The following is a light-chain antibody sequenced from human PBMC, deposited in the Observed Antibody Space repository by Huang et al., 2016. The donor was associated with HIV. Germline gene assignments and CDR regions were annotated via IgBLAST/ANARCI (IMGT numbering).Light chain of an antibody. CDR1: QDVSSN. CDR2: GAS. Sequence: ERVMTQSPDILSVSPGETATLSCRASQDVSSNLDWYRQKPGQAPSLLIYGASTRVSGIPARVKGSVSGIAFTLTISSVQSEDFAVYYCQQYNNWPRTFGQGTKLEIK. V-gene: IGKV3-15*01. J-gene: IGKJ2*01. CDR3: QQYNNWPRT.